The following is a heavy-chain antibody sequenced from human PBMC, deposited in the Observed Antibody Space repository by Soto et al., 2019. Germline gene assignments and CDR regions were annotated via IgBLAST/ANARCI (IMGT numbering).Heavy chain of an antibody. D-gene: IGHD5-18*01. V-gene: IGHV1-69*13. CDR2: IIPIFGTA. CDR1: GGTFSSYA. Sequence: GASVKVSCKASGGTFSSYAISWVRQAPGQGLEWMGGIIPIFGTANYAQKFQGRVTITADESTSTAYVELSSLRSEDTAVYYCASLGMQLWPRVPFDYWGQGTLVTVSS. CDR3: ASLGMQLWPRVPFDY. J-gene: IGHJ4*02.